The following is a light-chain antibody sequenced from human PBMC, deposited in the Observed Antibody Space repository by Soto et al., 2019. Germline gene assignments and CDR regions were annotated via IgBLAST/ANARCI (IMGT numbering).Light chain of an antibody. CDR3: QQYLNFPIT. J-gene: IGKJ5*01. CDR2: QAS. CDR1: QSIINW. V-gene: IGKV1-5*03. Sequence: DIQMTQSPSTLSASVGDRLTITCRASQSIINWLAWYQQKPGKAPRFLIHQASILETGVPSRFSGSGSETEFALTINSLQPDDFGVYYCQQYLNFPITFGQGTRLDIK.